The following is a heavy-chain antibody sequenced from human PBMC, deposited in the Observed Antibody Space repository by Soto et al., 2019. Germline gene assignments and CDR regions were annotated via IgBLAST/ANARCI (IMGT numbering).Heavy chain of an antibody. D-gene: IGHD1-26*01. CDR2: ISSSSSTI. Sequence: EVQLVESGGGLVQPGGSLRLSCAASGFTFSSYSMNWVRQAPGKGLEWVSYISSSSSTIYYADSVKGRFTISRDNAKNSLYLQMNSLRAEETAVYYCASGVGATIDYWGQGTLVTVSS. V-gene: IGHV3-48*01. J-gene: IGHJ4*02. CDR3: ASGVGATIDY. CDR1: GFTFSSYS.